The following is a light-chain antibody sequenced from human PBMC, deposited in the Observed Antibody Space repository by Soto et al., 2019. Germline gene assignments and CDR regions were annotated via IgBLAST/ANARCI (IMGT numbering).Light chain of an antibody. CDR2: EVS. V-gene: IGLV2-14*01. Sequence: QSVLTQPASVSGSPGQSITISCTGTSSDVGGYNYVSWYQQHPGKAPKLMIYEVSNRPSGVSFRFSGSKSGNTASLTISGLQAEDEADYYCSSYTGRTTYVFGTGTKV. CDR3: SSYTGRTTYV. J-gene: IGLJ1*01. CDR1: SSDVGGYNY.